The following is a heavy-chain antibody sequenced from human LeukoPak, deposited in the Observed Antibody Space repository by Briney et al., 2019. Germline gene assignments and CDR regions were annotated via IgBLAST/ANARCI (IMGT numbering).Heavy chain of an antibody. D-gene: IGHD3-16*01. J-gene: IGHJ4*02. CDR3: ARLWGSNHQVFDF. CDR2: ISDSGST. V-gene: IGHV4-59*01. Sequence: SETLSLTCTVFNGYISAYYWSWIRLPPGEGVEWIGYISDSGSTNYNPSLRSRVTISVDTSKNQFSLKLSFVTAADTAAYYCARLWGSNHQVFDFWGQGTLVTVSS. CDR1: NGYISAYY.